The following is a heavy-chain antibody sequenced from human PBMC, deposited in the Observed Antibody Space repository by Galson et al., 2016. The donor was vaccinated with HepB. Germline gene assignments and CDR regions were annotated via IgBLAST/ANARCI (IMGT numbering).Heavy chain of an antibody. CDR1: GFLRNYW. CDR3: AREGSGGFDY. V-gene: IGHV3-7*01. Sequence: SLRLSCAASGFLRNYWMSWVRQAPGKGLEWVANIKQDGSETHYVDSVKGRFTISRDNAKNSLYLQMNSLRVEDTAVYYCAREGSGGFDYWGQGTLVTVSS. J-gene: IGHJ4*02. CDR2: IKQDGSET. D-gene: IGHD4-23*01.